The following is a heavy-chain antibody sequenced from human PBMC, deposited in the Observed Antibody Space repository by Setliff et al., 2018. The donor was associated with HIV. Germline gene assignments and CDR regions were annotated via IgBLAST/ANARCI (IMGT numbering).Heavy chain of an antibody. J-gene: IGHJ5*02. CDR3: AREGIVVVWGWFDP. CDR2: INHSGST. V-gene: IGHV4-34*01. CDR1: GGSFSNYY. D-gene: IGHD3-22*01. Sequence: SETLSLTCTVYGGSFSNYYTNWIRQPPGKGLEWIGEINHSGSTNYNPSLTSRVTISVDTSKNQFSLKLSSVNAADTAVYYCAREGIVVVWGWFDPWGQGTLVTVSS.